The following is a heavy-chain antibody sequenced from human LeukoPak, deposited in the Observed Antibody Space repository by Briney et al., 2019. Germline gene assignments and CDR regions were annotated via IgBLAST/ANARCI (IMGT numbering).Heavy chain of an antibody. D-gene: IGHD1-26*01. V-gene: IGHV3-49*04. Sequence: GGSLRLSCTASGFTFGDYAMSWVRQAPGTGLEWVGFIRSKANGGTTEYAASVKGRFTIARADTKHISYMQMKSLKTEDAAVYYCTSRYSGSYYYYYGMDVWGQGTTVTVSS. CDR2: IRSKANGGTT. CDR3: TSRYSGSYYYYYGMDV. J-gene: IGHJ6*02. CDR1: GFTFGDYA.